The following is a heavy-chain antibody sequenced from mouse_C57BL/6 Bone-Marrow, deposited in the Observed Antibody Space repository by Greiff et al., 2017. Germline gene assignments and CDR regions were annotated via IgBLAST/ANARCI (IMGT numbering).Heavy chain of an antibody. D-gene: IGHD2-13*01. J-gene: IGHJ1*03. V-gene: IGHV1-54*01. Sequence: VQLQQSGAELVRPGTSVKVSCKASGYAFTNYLIEWVKQRPGQGLEWIGVINPGSGGTNYNEKFKGKATLTADKSSSTAYMQLSSLTSEDSAVYFCGGWGDHWYFDVWGTGTTVTVSS. CDR1: GYAFTNYL. CDR2: INPGSGGT. CDR3: GGWGDHWYFDV.